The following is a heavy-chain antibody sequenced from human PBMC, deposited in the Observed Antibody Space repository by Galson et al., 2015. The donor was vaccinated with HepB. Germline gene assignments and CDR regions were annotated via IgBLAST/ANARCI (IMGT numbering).Heavy chain of an antibody. J-gene: IGHJ6*03. CDR1: GFTFSGSA. Sequence: SLRLSCAASGFTFSGSAMHWVRQASGKGLEWVGRIRSKANSYATAYAASVKGRFTISRDDSKNTAYLQMNSLKTEDTAVYYCTRASHYYGSGSYYGYYMDVWGKGTTVTVSS. CDR3: TRASHYYGSGSYYGYYMDV. CDR2: IRSKANSYAT. D-gene: IGHD3-10*01. V-gene: IGHV3-73*01.